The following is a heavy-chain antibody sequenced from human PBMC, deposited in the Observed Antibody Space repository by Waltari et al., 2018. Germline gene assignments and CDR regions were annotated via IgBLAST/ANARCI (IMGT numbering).Heavy chain of an antibody. J-gene: IGHJ6*02. CDR3: VRDFCDRTKCHGMDV. V-gene: IGHV3-30*04. D-gene: IGHD3-22*01. CDR2: ISDNERNI. Sequence: QVQLVESGGGVVQPGRSLRLSCAASEFTFSSYAMHWVRQAPGKGLEWVAVISDNERNIYYVDSVKGRFTISRDNSKKTLYLQMNSLRPEDTAMYYCVRDFCDRTKCHGMDVWGQGTTVTVSS. CDR1: EFTFSSYA.